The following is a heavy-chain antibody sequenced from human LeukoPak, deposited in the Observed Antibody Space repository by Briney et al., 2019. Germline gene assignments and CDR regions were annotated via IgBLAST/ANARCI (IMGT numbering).Heavy chain of an antibody. CDR2: IYYSGRT. J-gene: IGHJ4*02. CDR1: GGSISSYY. D-gene: IGHD5-18*01. Sequence: SETLSLTCTVSGGSISSYYWSWIRQPPGKGLEWIGYIYYSGRTNYNPSLKSRVTISVDTSKNQFSVTLSSVTAADTAVYYCARGQKYRNGYTVTELGSGYFDYWGQGTLVTVSS. V-gene: IGHV4-59*01. CDR3: ARGQKYRNGYTVTELGSGYFDY.